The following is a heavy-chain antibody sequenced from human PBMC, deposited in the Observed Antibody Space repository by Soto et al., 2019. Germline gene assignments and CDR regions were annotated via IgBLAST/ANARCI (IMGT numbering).Heavy chain of an antibody. CDR2: MDPGDSYT. CDR1: GYSFTSYC. Sequence: PGGSLEISCKGSGYSFTSYCIGWLRQMPGKGLEGIGIMDPGDSYTRYSPSVQCQVTISADKSIGTAYLQSSRLKASDTPMYYCARLGRGTDAFDIWGQGRMVTVSS. J-gene: IGHJ3*02. V-gene: IGHV5-51*01. CDR3: ARLGRGTDAFDI. D-gene: IGHD1-1*01.